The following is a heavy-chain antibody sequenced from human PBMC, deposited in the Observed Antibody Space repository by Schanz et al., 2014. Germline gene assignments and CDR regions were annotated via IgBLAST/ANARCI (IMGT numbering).Heavy chain of an antibody. V-gene: IGHV3-23*01. Sequence: EVQLLESGGGLVRPGGSLRLSCAASGFTFSSYTMNWVRQAPGKGLEWVSAISGSGGSTVYADSVKGRFTISRDNSNNSVFLQMSSLRAEDTAVYYCARDGDFDYWGQGTLVTVSS. CDR2: ISGSGGST. J-gene: IGHJ4*02. CDR3: ARDGDFDY. CDR1: GFTFSSYT.